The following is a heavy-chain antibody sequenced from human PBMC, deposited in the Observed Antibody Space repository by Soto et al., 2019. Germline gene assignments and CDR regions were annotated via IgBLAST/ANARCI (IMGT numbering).Heavy chain of an antibody. J-gene: IGHJ1*01. CDR1: GCSLITNAVG. D-gene: IGHD6-13*01. V-gene: IGHV2-5*01. Sequence: GPTLVNPTQTLTLTCTFSGCSLITNAVGVGWIRQPPGKALEWLALIYWNDDKRYSPSLKSRLTITKATSKNQVVLTMTNVDPVDTATYYCAREYSSSWYGHWGQGTLVTVSS. CDR3: AREYSSSWYGH. CDR2: IYWNDDK.